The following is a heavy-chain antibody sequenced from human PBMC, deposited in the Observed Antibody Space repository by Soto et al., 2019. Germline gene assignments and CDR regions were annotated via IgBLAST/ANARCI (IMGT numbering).Heavy chain of an antibody. CDR3: ARDGGGLY. CDR1: GFTFSTYA. D-gene: IGHD2-15*01. J-gene: IGHJ4*02. V-gene: IGHV3-23*01. Sequence: GGSLRLSCAASGFTFSTYAMNWVRQAPGKGLEWVSCISDSGDYTNYADSVKGRFTISRDNSKNTLSLQMNSLRVEDTGIYYCARDGGGLYWGLGTLVTVSS. CDR2: ISDSGDYT.